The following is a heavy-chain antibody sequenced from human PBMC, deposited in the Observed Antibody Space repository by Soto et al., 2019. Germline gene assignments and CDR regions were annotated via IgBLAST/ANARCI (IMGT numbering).Heavy chain of an antibody. J-gene: IGHJ4*02. V-gene: IGHV4-31*03. CDR2: IYYSGST. CDR1: GGSISSGGYY. CDR3: ARESYSYGDFDY. Sequence: QVQLQESGPGLVKPSQTLSLTCTVSGGSISSGGYYWSWIRQHPGKGLEWIGYIYYSGSTYYNPSLRSRVTISVDTSKNQFSLKLSSVTAADTAVYYCARESYSYGDFDYWGQGTLVTVSS. D-gene: IGHD5-18*01.